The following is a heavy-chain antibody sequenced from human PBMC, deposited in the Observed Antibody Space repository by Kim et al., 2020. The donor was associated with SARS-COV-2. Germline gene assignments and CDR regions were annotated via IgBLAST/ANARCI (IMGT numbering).Heavy chain of an antibody. CDR1: GGSISSYY. J-gene: IGHJ4*02. CDR2: IFHSGST. Sequence: SETLSLTCTVSGGSISSYYWNWVRQPPGKGLEWIGYIFHSGSTNYNPSLKSRVIISVDTSKSQVSLKLNSVTAADTAVYYCGSFLSASGAGYQFDYWGQG. V-gene: IGHV4-59*01. CDR3: GSFLSASGAGYQFDY. D-gene: IGHD6-13*01.